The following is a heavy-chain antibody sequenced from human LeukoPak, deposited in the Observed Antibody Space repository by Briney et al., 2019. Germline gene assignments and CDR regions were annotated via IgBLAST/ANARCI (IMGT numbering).Heavy chain of an antibody. J-gene: IGHJ4*02. D-gene: IGHD1-1*01. Sequence: SETLSLTCTVSGYSISSGYYWGWIRQPPGKGLEWIGSIYHSGSTYYNPSLKSRVTISVDTSKNQFSLKLSSVTAADTAVYYCARLIMVQLAFDYWGQGTLVTVSS. V-gene: IGHV4-38-2*02. CDR1: GYSISSGYY. CDR3: ARLIMVQLAFDY. CDR2: IYHSGST.